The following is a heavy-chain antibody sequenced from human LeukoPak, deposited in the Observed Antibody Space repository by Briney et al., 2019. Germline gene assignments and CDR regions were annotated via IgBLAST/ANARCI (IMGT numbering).Heavy chain of an antibody. D-gene: IGHD3-9*01. Sequence: GGSLRLSCVASGFTFSSYSMNWVRQAPGKGLEWVSYISSSSTIYYADSVKGRFTISRDNAKNSLYLQMSSLRAEDTAVYYCARDRILDYWGQGTLVTVSS. V-gene: IGHV3-48*01. CDR2: ISSSSTI. CDR3: ARDRILDY. CDR1: GFTFSSYS. J-gene: IGHJ4*02.